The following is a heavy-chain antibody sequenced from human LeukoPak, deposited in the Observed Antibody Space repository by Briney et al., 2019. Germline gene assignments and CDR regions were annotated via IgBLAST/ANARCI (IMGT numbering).Heavy chain of an antibody. Sequence: GGSLRLSCAASGFTFSSFAMSWVRQAPGKGLEWVSAISGSDSTYYADSVKGRFTISRDNSKNTLYLQMNSLRAEDTAIYYCAKGVRFLDWWILDYWGQGSLATVSS. CDR1: GFTFSSFA. CDR2: ISGSDST. CDR3: AKGVRFLDWWILDY. D-gene: IGHD3-9*01. V-gene: IGHV3-23*01. J-gene: IGHJ4*02.